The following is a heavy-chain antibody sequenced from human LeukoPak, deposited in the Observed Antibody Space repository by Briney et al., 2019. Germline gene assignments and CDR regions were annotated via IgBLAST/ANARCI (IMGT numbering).Heavy chain of an antibody. CDR2: ISSDSRTI. CDR3: ARYGSGTSYNTNYFDY. Sequence: PGGSLRLSCAASGFTFSSYSMNWVRQAPGKGLEWVSYISSDSRTIYYADSVKGRFTISRDNAENSLYLQMKSLRDEDTAVYYCARYGSGTSYNTNYFDYWGQGTLVTVSS. D-gene: IGHD3-10*01. V-gene: IGHV3-48*02. CDR1: GFTFSSYS. J-gene: IGHJ4*02.